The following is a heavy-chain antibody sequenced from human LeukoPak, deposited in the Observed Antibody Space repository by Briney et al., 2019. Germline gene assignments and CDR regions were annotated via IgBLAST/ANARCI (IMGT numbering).Heavy chain of an antibody. CDR3: ARFWSGSSGYYLYYFDY. Sequence: PGGSLRLSCAASGSTFSSYEMNWVREAPGKGLEWVSYISSSGSTIYYADSVKGRFTISRDNAKNSLYLQMNSLRAEDTAVYYCARFWSGSSGYYLYYFDYWGQGTLVTVSS. V-gene: IGHV3-48*03. CDR1: GSTFSSYE. D-gene: IGHD3-22*01. J-gene: IGHJ4*02. CDR2: ISSSGSTI.